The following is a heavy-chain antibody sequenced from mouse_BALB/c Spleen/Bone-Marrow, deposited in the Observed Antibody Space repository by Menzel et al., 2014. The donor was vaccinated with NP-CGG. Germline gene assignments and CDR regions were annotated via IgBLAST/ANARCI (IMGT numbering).Heavy chain of an antibody. CDR2: IDPANGNT. J-gene: IGHJ2*01. V-gene: IGHV14-3*02. CDR1: GFNIKDTY. CDR3: ASYVYGYYFDY. D-gene: IGHD2-2*01. Sequence: EVQLQQSGAELVKPGASVKLFCTASGFNIKDTYMHWVKQRPEQGLEWIGRIDPANGNTKYDPKFQGKATITADTSSNTAYLQLSSLTSEDTAVYYCASYVYGYYFDYWGQGTTLTVSS.